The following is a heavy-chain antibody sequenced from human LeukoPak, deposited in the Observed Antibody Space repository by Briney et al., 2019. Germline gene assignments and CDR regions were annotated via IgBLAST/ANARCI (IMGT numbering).Heavy chain of an antibody. CDR2: IYYSGST. J-gene: IGHJ4*02. D-gene: IGHD4-17*01. Sequence: SETLSLTCTVSGGSISSYYWSWIRQPPGKGLEWIGYIYYSGSTNYNPSLKSRVTISVDTSKNQLSLKLSSVTAADTAVYYCARQSSLTTGHFDYWGQGTLVTVSS. CDR3: ARQSSLTTGHFDY. CDR1: GGSISSYY. V-gene: IGHV4-59*08.